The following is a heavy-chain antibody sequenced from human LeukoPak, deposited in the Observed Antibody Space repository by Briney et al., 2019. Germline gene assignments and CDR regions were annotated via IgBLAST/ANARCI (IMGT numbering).Heavy chain of an antibody. Sequence: GGSLRLSCAASGFTVSSNYMNWVRQAPGKGLEWASVIYSGGSTYYADSVKGRFTISRDNSKNTLYLQMNSLRAEDTAVYYCAREAVTRNYFDYWGQGTLVTVSS. J-gene: IGHJ4*02. V-gene: IGHV3-53*01. CDR1: GFTVSSNY. D-gene: IGHD4-17*01. CDR2: IYSGGST. CDR3: AREAVTRNYFDY.